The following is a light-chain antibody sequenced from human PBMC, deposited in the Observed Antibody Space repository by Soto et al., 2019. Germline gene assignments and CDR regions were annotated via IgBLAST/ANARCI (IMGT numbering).Light chain of an antibody. CDR3: HQRQSWPRT. Sequence: EIVMTQSPATLSVSPGERATLSCGASQSVRSYLAWYQQKPGQAPRLLIQGASTRAPGIPARFSGSGSGTDFTLTISSLQSEDFAVYYCHQRQSWPRTFGQGTKVDIK. J-gene: IGKJ1*01. CDR1: QSVRSY. CDR2: GAS. V-gene: IGKV3-15*01.